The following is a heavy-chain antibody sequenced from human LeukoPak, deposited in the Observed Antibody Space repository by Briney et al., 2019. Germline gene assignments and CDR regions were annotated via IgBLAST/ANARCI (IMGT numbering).Heavy chain of an antibody. CDR2: MLDTVTT. CDR1: GGSMNSHY. D-gene: IGHD5-18*01. Sequence: SETLSLTCTVSGGSMNSHYWSWIRQPPGKGLEWIGYMLDTVTTKDNPSLKSRSTLSADTSKNQFSLRLTSVTAADTAVYYCATIKRGNIYGYFDFWGQGILVTVSS. V-gene: IGHV4-59*11. J-gene: IGHJ4*02. CDR3: ATIKRGNIYGYFDF.